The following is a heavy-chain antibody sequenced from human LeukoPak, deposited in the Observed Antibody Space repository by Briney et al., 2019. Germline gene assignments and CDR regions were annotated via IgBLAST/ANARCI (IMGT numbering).Heavy chain of an antibody. D-gene: IGHD2-8*01. CDR3: ASPYCTNGVCYGYFDY. CDR2: INHSGST. J-gene: IGHJ4*02. V-gene: IGHV4-34*01. CDR1: GGSFSGYS. Sequence: SETLSLNCAVYGGSFSGYSWSWIRQPPGKGLEWIGEINHSGSTNYNPSLKSRVTISIDTSKNQFSLKLSSVTAADTAVYYCASPYCTNGVCYGYFDYWGQGTLVTVSS.